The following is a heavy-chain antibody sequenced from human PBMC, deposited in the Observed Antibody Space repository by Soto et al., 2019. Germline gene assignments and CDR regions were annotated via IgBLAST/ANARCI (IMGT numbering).Heavy chain of an antibody. CDR2: MNCNSGNT. D-gene: IGHD2-2*01. CDR1: GSTFTSSD. CDR3: ARASWGVPTSLCCYCGMDV. J-gene: IGHJ6*02. Sequence: ASVKVSCKASGSTFTSSDIKWVRQATGQGLEWMGWMNCNSGNTGYAQKFQGRVTMTRNTSISTAYMELSRRRSEDTAVYYCARASWGVPTSLCCYCGMDVWGQGPTGTV. V-gene: IGHV1-8*01.